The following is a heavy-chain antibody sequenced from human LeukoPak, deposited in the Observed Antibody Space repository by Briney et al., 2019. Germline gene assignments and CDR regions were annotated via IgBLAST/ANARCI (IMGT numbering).Heavy chain of an antibody. CDR1: GGSISSGDYY. CDR3: ARLLVYGFDP. CDR2: IYYSGST. D-gene: IGHD3-16*01. J-gene: IGHJ5*02. Sequence: SQTLSLTCTVSGGSISSGDYYWSRIRQPPGKGLEWIGYIYYSGSTYYNPSLKSRVTMSVDTSKSQFSLKLSSVTAADTAVYYCARLLVYGFDPWGQGTLVTVSS. V-gene: IGHV4-30-4*08.